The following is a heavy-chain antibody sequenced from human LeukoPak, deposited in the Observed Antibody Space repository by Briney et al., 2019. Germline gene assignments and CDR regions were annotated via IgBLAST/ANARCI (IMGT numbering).Heavy chain of an antibody. CDR3: ASVGRGRARDFDY. V-gene: IGHV1-2*06. Sequence: ASVKVSCKASGGTFSSYAISWVRQAPGQGLEWMGRINPNSGGTNYAQKFQGRVTMTRDTSISTAYMELSRLRSDDTAVYYCASVGRGRARDFDYWGQGTLVTVSS. J-gene: IGHJ4*02. CDR2: INPNSGGT. CDR1: GGTFSSYA. D-gene: IGHD6-13*01.